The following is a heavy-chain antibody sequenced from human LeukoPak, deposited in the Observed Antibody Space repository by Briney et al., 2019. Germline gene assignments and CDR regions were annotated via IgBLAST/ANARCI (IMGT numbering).Heavy chain of an antibody. Sequence: PSETLSLTCAVYGGSFSGYYWSWIRQPPGKGLEWIGEINHSGSTNYNPSLKSRVTISVDTSKNQFSLKLSSVTAADTAVYYCARGATSGYSYGFRLQFDPWGQGTLVTVSS. V-gene: IGHV4-34*01. J-gene: IGHJ5*02. CDR2: INHSGST. CDR1: GGSFSGYY. CDR3: ARGATSGYSYGFRLQFDP. D-gene: IGHD5-18*01.